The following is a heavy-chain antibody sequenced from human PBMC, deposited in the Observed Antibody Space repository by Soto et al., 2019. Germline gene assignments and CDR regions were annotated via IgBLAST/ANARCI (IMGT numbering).Heavy chain of an antibody. CDR3: ARDNYICSSTSCYVPNYYYYGMDV. J-gene: IGHJ6*02. V-gene: IGHV1-18*01. Sequence: ASVKVSCKASGYTFTSYGISWVRQAPGQGLEWMGWISAYNGNTNYAQKLQGRVTMTTDTSTSTAYMELRSLRSDDTAVYYCARDNYICSSTSCYVPNYYYYGMDVWGQGTTVTVSS. CDR2: ISAYNGNT. CDR1: GYTFTSYG. D-gene: IGHD2-2*01.